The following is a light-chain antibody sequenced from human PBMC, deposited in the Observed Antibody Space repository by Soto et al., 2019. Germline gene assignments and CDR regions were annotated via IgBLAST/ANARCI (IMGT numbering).Light chain of an antibody. CDR3: QQRSNWPLYT. J-gene: IGKJ2*01. V-gene: IGKV3-11*01. Sequence: EIVLTQSPATLSLSPGERATLSCRASQSVSSYLAWYQQKPGQAPRLLIYDASNRATGIPARFSGSGSGTHCTLTISRLAAEDFEVYYCQQRSNWPLYTFGQGTKLEIK. CDR1: QSVSSY. CDR2: DAS.